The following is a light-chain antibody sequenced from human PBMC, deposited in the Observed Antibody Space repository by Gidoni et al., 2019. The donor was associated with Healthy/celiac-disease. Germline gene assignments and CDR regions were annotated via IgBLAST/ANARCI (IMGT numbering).Light chain of an antibody. CDR3: QVWDSSSDHPL. V-gene: IGLV3-21*04. CDR1: NIGSKS. Sequence: SYVLTQPPSVSVAPGKTARITCGGNNIGSKSVHWYQQKPGQAPVLVIYYDSDRPSGIPERFSGSNSGNTATLTISRVEAGDEADYYCQVWDSSSDHPLFGTGTKVTVL. J-gene: IGLJ1*01. CDR2: YDS.